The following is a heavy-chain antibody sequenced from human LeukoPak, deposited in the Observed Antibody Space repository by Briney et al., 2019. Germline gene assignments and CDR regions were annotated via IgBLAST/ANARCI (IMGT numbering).Heavy chain of an antibody. J-gene: IGHJ5*02. CDR1: GYTFTSYY. V-gene: IGHV1-46*01. CDR3: ARGDYGDYVSPPNWFDP. D-gene: IGHD4-17*01. CDR2: INPSGGST. Sequence: GASVKVSCKASGYTFTSYYMHWVRQAPGQGLEWMGIINPSGGSTSYAQKFQGRVTMTRDTSTSTVYMELSRLRSEDTAVYYWARGDYGDYVSPPNWFDPWGQGTLVTVSS.